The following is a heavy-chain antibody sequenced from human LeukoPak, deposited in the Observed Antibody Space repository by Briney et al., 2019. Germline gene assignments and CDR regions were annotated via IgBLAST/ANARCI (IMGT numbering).Heavy chain of an antibody. CDR1: GFTFSNAW. CDR3: AKSSRTYYYDSSGYGIDY. Sequence: PGGSLRLSCAASGFTFSNAWMNWVRQAPGKGLEWVAVISYDGSNKYYADSVKGRSTISRDNSKNTLYLQMNSLRAEDTAVYYRAKSSRTYYYDSSGYGIDYWGQGTLVTVSS. V-gene: IGHV3-30*18. J-gene: IGHJ4*02. CDR2: ISYDGSNK. D-gene: IGHD3-22*01.